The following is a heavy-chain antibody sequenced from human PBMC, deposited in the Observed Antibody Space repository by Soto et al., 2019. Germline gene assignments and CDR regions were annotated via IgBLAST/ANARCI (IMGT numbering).Heavy chain of an antibody. CDR2: INPSGGST. V-gene: IGHV1-46*01. Sequence: XSGKVSCKASGYSFTSYYVHWVRQAPGQGPEWMGLINPSGGSTTYSQKFQGRVTVTRDTSTTTVYMELSALRSEDTAFYYCATLQSGDSYDYYGYGAFHFDHWGQGTLVTVSS. CDR3: ATLQSGDSYDYYGYGAFHFDH. CDR1: GYSFTSYY. J-gene: IGHJ4*02. D-gene: IGHD5-18*01.